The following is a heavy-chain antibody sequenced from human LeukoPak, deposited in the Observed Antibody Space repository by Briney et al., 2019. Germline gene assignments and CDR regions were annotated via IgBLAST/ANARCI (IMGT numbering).Heavy chain of an antibody. CDR2: INHSGST. CDR3: ARSGGSSREVENYFDY. Sequence: PSETLSLTCAVYGGSFSGYYWSWIRQPPGKGLEWIGEINHSGSTNYNPSLKSRVTISVDTSKNQLSLKLSSVTAADTAVYYCARSGGSSREVENYFDYWGQGTLVTVSS. J-gene: IGHJ4*02. D-gene: IGHD5-24*01. CDR1: GGSFSGYY. V-gene: IGHV4-34*01.